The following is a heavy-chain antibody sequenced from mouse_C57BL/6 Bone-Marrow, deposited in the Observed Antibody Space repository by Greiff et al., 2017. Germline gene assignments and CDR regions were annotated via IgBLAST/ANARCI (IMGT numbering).Heavy chain of an antibody. CDR2: INPNYVTT. CDR1: GYSFTDYN. Sequence: VHVKQSGPELVKPGASVKISCKASGYSFTDYNMNWVKQSNGKSLEWIGVINPNYVTTSYNQKFKGKATLTVDQSSSTAYMQLNSLTSEDSAVYYCARWAHYYGTDYFDYWGQGTTLTVSS. V-gene: IGHV1-39*01. J-gene: IGHJ2*01. D-gene: IGHD1-1*01. CDR3: ARWAHYYGTDYFDY.